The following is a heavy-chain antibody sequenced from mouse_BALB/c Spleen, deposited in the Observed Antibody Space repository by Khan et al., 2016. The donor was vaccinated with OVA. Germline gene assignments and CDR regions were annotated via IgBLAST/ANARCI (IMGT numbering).Heavy chain of an antibody. J-gene: IGHJ3*01. Sequence: QVQLKQSGPGLVQPSQSLSITCTVSGFSLTTYGVHWVRQSPGKGLEWLGVIWNGGTTDYNAPFISRLNITKDISKSQVFLKMNSLQAVDTAMYYCARNSYMYDFTYWGQGTLVTVSA. CDR1: GFSLTTYG. D-gene: IGHD2-14*01. CDR3: ARNSYMYDFTY. CDR2: IWNGGTT. V-gene: IGHV2-2*01.